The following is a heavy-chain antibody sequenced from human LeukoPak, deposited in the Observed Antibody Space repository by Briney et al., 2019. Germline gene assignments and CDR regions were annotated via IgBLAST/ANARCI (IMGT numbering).Heavy chain of an antibody. D-gene: IGHD2-15*01. V-gene: IGHV3-48*03. CDR3: ARAPEYCSGGSCTRGLGLY. J-gene: IGHJ4*02. CDR1: GFTFSSYE. Sequence: GGSLRPSCAASGFTFSSYEMNWVRQAPGRGLEWVSYISDSGTIMYYADSVKGRFTISRDNAKNSLFLQMNSLRAEDTAVYYCARAPEYCSGGSCTRGLGLYWGQGTLVTVSS. CDR2: ISDSGTIM.